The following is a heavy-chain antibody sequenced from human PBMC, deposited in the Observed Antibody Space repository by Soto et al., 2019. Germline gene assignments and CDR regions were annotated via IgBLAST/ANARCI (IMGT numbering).Heavy chain of an antibody. J-gene: IGHJ6*03. D-gene: IGHD5-12*01. CDR3: AREGGEHSGYDLVGDYYYYMDV. CDR2: ISAYNGNT. CDR1: GYTFTSYG. Sequence: ASVKVSCKASGYTFTSYGISWVRQAPGQGLEWMGWISAYNGNTNYAQKLQGRVTMTTDTSTSTAYMELRSLRSDDTAVYYCAREGGEHSGYDLVGDYYYYMDVWGKGTTVTVSS. V-gene: IGHV1-18*01.